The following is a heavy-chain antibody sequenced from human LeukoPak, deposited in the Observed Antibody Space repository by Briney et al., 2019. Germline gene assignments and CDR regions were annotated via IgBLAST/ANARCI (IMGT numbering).Heavy chain of an antibody. CDR1: GGSINNGGYY. V-gene: IGHV4-31*03. Sequence: SETLSLTCTVSGGSINNGGYYWSWIRQHPGKGLEWIGYIYYSGSTYYNPSLKSRVTISVDTSKNQFSLNLSSVTAADTAVYYCARKGATTYHFEYWGQGTLVTVSS. J-gene: IGHJ4*02. D-gene: IGHD5-24*01. CDR3: ARKGATTYHFEY. CDR2: IYYSGST.